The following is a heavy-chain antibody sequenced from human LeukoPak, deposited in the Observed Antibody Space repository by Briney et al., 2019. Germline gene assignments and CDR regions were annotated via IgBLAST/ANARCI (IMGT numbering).Heavy chain of an antibody. CDR3: ARYSYGYNWFDP. CDR1: GGSISSYY. Sequence: PSETLSLTCTVSGGSISSYYWSWIRQPPAKGLELIGYIYYGGSTNYNPSLKSRVTISVDTSKNQFSLKLSSVTAADTAVYYCARYSYGYNWFDPWGQGTLVTVSS. J-gene: IGHJ5*02. CDR2: IYYGGST. V-gene: IGHV4-59*01. D-gene: IGHD5-18*01.